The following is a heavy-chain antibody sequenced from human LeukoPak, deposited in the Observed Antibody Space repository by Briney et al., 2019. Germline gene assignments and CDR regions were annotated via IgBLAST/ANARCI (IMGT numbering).Heavy chain of an antibody. D-gene: IGHD2-8*01. CDR2: ISGSGGNT. V-gene: IGHV3-23*01. Sequence: GGSLRLSCAASGFTFGSYAMTWVRQAPGKGLEWVSTISGSGGNTDYADSVKGRFTISRDNSKNTLYLQMNSLRVEDTAVYYCAKDRGHWTNGVCHSYYYMDVWGKGTPVTASS. CDR1: GFTFGSYA. CDR3: AKDRGHWTNGVCHSYYYMDV. J-gene: IGHJ6*03.